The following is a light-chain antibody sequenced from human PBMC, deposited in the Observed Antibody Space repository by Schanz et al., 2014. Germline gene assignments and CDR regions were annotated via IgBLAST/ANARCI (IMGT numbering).Light chain of an antibody. J-gene: IGKJ3*01. Sequence: EIVLTQSPGTLSLSPGERATLSCRASQSVSSYLAWYQQKPGQAPRLLIYDASNRATGIPARFSGSGSGTDFTLTISSLEPEDFAVYYCQQYNNWPLTFGPGTKVDIK. CDR3: QQYNNWPLT. CDR2: DAS. V-gene: IGKV3-11*01. CDR1: QSVSSY.